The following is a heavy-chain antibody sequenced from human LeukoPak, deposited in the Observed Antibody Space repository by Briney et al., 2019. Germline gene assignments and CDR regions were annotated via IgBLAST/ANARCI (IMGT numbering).Heavy chain of an antibody. V-gene: IGHV3-23*01. CDR1: GFTFSSYA. D-gene: IGHD5-12*01. CDR3: ARGRGFCGYDFRFP. J-gene: IGHJ5*02. CDR2: ISGSGGST. Sequence: PGGSLRLSCAASGFTFSSYAMSWVRQAPAKGLEWVSAISGSGGSTYYADSVKGRFTISRDNSKNTLYLQMNSLRAEDAAVYSRARGRGFCGYDFRFPWGQGTVVTVSS.